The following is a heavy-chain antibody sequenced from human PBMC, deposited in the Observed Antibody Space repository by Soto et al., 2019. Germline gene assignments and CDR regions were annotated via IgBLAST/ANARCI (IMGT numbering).Heavy chain of an antibody. Sequence: QVQLQESGPGLVKPSQTLSLTCTVSGGSISSGDYYWSWIRQPPGKGLEWIGYIYYSGGTYYNPSLKSRVTISVDTSKNQFSLKLSSVTAADTAVYYCARDDEGTAAAGTLYYWGQGTLVTVSS. D-gene: IGHD6-13*01. V-gene: IGHV4-30-4*01. CDR3: ARDDEGTAAAGTLYY. CDR1: GGSISSGDYY. CDR2: IYYSGGT. J-gene: IGHJ4*02.